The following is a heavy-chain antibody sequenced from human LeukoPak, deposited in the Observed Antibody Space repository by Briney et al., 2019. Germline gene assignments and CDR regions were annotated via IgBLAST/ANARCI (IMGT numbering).Heavy chain of an antibody. Sequence: SQTLSLTCAISGDNVSSSSATWSWIRQSPSRGLEWLGRTYNRSKWYSDYAVSVRSRLTINPDTSKNQFSLQLNSVTPDDTAVYYCARGVGAAWKVFDYWGQGTLVTVSS. V-gene: IGHV6-1*01. J-gene: IGHJ4*02. CDR1: GDNVSSSSAT. D-gene: IGHD3-10*01. CDR2: TYNRSKWYS. CDR3: ARGVGAAWKVFDY.